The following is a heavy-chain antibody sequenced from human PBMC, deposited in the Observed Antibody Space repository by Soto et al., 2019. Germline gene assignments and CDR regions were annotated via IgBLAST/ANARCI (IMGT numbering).Heavy chain of an antibody. D-gene: IGHD5-12*01. CDR1: GGTFNIYP. CDR2: SIPIFGTA. J-gene: IGHJ6*02. V-gene: IGHV1-69*13. CDR3: ARGRGYSGDDHYYYFDMDV. Sequence: GASVKVSCKASGGTFNIYPITWVRQAPGEGLEWMGGSIPIFGTANYAQNFQGRVTISVDESTSTAYMELSSLRSEDTAVYYCARGRGYSGDDHYYYFDMDVWGQGTTVTVSS.